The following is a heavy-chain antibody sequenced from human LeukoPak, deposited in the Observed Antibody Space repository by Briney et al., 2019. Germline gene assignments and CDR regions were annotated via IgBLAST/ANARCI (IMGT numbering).Heavy chain of an antibody. CDR3: ARRIYTSVWFDP. CDR2: IYPAGSKT. CDR1: NYNFPNYW. J-gene: IGHJ5*02. Sequence: GESLKISCKASNYNFPNYWIGWVRQMPGKGLEWMGIIYPAGSKTIYNPSFEGQVTISVDKSTSTVYLQWSTLKTSDTAIYYCARRIYTSVWFDPWGQGTLVSVSS. D-gene: IGHD2-15*01. V-gene: IGHV5-51*01.